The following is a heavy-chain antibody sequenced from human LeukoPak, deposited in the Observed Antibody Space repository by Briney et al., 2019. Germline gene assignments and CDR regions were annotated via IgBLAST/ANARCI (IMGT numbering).Heavy chain of an antibody. CDR2: INSDGSST. CDR3: ARDPTSSCSFDY. Sequence: GGSLRLSCAASGFTFSSYWMHWVRQAPGKGLVWVSRINSDGSSTSYADSVRGRFTISRDNAKNSLYLQMNSLRAEDTAVYYCARDPTSSCSFDYWGQGTLVTVSS. D-gene: IGHD2-15*01. V-gene: IGHV3-74*01. CDR1: GFTFSSYW. J-gene: IGHJ4*02.